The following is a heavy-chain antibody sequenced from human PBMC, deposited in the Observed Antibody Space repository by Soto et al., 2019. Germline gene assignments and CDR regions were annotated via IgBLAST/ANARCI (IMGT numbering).Heavy chain of an antibody. CDR3: ARPPYSSGWYDY. CDR1: GFPFRSCG. V-gene: IGHV3-48*04. CDR2: ISSNGRTI. J-gene: IGHJ4*02. D-gene: IGHD6-19*01. Sequence: GRSLRLSCASSGFPFRSCGMHWVRPAPGKGLEWVSYISSNGRTIYYADSLKGRFTISRDNAKNSLYLQMNSLRAEDTAVYYCARPPYSSGWYDYWGQGTLVTVSS.